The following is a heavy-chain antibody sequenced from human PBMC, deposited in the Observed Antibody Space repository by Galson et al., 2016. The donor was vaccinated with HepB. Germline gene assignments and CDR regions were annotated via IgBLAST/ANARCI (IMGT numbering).Heavy chain of an antibody. D-gene: IGHD3-22*01. V-gene: IGHV4-39*01. Sequence: ETLSLTCTVSGGSIRNSNNYWGWIRQPPGKGLEWSGSIYHSGPTYYNPSLMSPVTLSVDTSKNQFSLKLRSVTATDTAVYFSASRATYYYDNSGHYWAFDYWGQGTLVAVSS. CDR2: IYHSGPT. CDR3: ASRATYYYDNSGHYWAFDY. J-gene: IGHJ4*02. CDR1: GGSIRNSNNY.